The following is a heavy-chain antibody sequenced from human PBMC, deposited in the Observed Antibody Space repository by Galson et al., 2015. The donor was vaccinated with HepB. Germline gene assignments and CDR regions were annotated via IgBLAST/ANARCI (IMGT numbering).Heavy chain of an antibody. D-gene: IGHD4-11*01. CDR3: AKGLSYDYSNYYFDY. Sequence: SLRLSCAASGFTFDDYAMHWVRQAPGKGLEWVSGTSWNSGSIGYADSVKGRFTISRDNAKNSLYLQMSSLRAEDTALYYCAKGLSYDYSNYYFDYWGQGTLVTVSS. J-gene: IGHJ4*02. V-gene: IGHV3-9*01. CDR2: TSWNSGSI. CDR1: GFTFDDYA.